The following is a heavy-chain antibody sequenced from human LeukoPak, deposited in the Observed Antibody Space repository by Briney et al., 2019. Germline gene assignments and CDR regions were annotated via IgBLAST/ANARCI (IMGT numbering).Heavy chain of an antibody. Sequence: GGSLRLSCAASGFTFSSYGMHWVRQAPGKGLEWVAFIRYDGSNKYYADPVKGRFTISRDNSKNTLYLQMNSLRAEDTAVYYCAKESTHYGGGYFDYWGQGTLVTVSS. CDR3: AKESTHYGGGYFDY. J-gene: IGHJ4*02. D-gene: IGHD4-17*01. CDR2: IRYDGSNK. CDR1: GFTFSSYG. V-gene: IGHV3-30*02.